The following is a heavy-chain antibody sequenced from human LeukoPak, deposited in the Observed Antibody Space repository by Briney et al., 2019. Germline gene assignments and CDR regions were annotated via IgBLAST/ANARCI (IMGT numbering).Heavy chain of an antibody. J-gene: IGHJ5*02. CDR3: ARRLTQYDCFDP. Sequence: SQTLSLTCAISGESVSRNDAAWNWIRQSPSRGLEWLGRTYYRSQWYSEYAVSVKSRISINADTSKNQISLQLNSVTPEDTAVYYCARRLTQYDCFDPWGQGILVTVSS. CDR1: GESVSRNDAA. V-gene: IGHV6-1*01. D-gene: IGHD2-2*01. CDR2: TYYRSQWYS.